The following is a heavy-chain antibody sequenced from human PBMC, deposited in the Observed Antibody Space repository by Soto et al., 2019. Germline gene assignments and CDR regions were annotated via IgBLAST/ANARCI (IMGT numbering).Heavy chain of an antibody. J-gene: IGHJ4*02. D-gene: IGHD3-10*01. Sequence: QLQLQELGPGLVKPSETLSLTCTVSGGSISSSSYYWGWIRQPPGKGREWIGSIYYSGSTYYNPSLKRRVTISVDTSKTQFSLKLSSVTAADTAVYYCARHYPPAMVRGVPPYFDYWGQGTLVTVSS. CDR2: IYYSGST. CDR1: GGSISSSSYY. V-gene: IGHV4-39*01. CDR3: ARHYPPAMVRGVPPYFDY.